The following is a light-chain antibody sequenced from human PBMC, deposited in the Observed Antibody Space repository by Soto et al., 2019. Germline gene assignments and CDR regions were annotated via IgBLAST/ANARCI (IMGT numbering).Light chain of an antibody. CDR1: QTVTDY. CDR3: HQTYSTPQT. CDR2: SAS. Sequence: DIQMTQSPSSLSASVGDRVTITCRAGQTVTDYLNWYQHKPGKAPKLLIYSASTLQSGVPSRFSGSGSGTDFTLTITSLQPEDFGTYYCHQTYSTPQTFGQGTKVE. J-gene: IGKJ1*01. V-gene: IGKV1-39*01.